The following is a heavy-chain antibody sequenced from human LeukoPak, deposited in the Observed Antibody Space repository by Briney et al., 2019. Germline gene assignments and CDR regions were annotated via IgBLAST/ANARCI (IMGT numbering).Heavy chain of an antibody. D-gene: IGHD5-18*01. J-gene: IGHJ4*02. CDR2: IYLDGSRA. CDR3: ARDLRTGYTYGYPLDY. CDR1: GFTFTNYW. Sequence: PGGSLRLSCAVSGFTFTNYWMSWARQSPGKGLEWVADIYLDGSRAYYVDSVKGRFTISRDNAKNSLFLQMNSLSAEDTAVYSCARDLRTGYTYGYPLDYWGQGTLVTVSS. V-gene: IGHV3-7*01.